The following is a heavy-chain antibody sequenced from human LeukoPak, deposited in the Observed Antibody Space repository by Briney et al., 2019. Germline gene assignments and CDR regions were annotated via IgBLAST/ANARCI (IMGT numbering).Heavy chain of an antibody. CDR2: IKQDGSEK. Sequence: GSLRLSCVASKFIISDYWMNWVRQAPGKRLERVANIKQDGSEKYYVDSVKGRFTISRDNAKNSVYLQMNSLRAEDTAVYYCARGFDGANAFDLWGQGTLVTVSS. V-gene: IGHV3-7*01. J-gene: IGHJ3*01. CDR1: KFIISDYW. CDR3: ARGFDGANAFDL.